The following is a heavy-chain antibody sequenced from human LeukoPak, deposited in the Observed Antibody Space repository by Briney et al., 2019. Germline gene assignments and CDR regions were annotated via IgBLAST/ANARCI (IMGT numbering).Heavy chain of an antibody. CDR1: GYSVTSYC. CDR2: IYPGDSGP. V-gene: IGHV5-51*01. J-gene: IGHJ3*01. D-gene: IGHD1-26*01. Sequence: EASLKISCELSGYSVTSYCIGWERQMPGKGREWMGIIYPGDSGPTYSPSFQGQVTISVDKSIDTAYLQWSSLQASDTAMYYCGMSGDRVPPRDDVFDVWGQGTMVTVST. CDR3: GMSGDRVPPRDDVFDV.